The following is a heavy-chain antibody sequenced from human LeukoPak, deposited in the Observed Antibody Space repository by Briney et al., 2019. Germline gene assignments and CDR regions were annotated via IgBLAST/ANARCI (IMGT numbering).Heavy chain of an antibody. D-gene: IGHD3-10*01. J-gene: IGHJ4*02. CDR2: IYYSGST. CDR3: ASRYMVRGVIWASRPYYFDY. V-gene: IGHV4-39*01. CDR1: GGSISSSSYY. Sequence: PSETLSLTCTVSGGSISSSSYYWGWIPQPPGKGLEWIGSIYYSGSTYYNPSLKSRVTISVDTSKNQFSLKLSSVTAADTAVYYCASRYMVRGVIWASRPYYFDYWGQGTLVTVSS.